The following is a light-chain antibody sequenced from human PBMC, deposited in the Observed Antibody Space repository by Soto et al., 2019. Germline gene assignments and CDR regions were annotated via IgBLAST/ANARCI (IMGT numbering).Light chain of an antibody. V-gene: IGLV3-21*04. J-gene: IGLJ2*01. CDR2: YDS. Sequence: SYELTQPPSVSVAPGKTARITCGGNNIGSKSVHWYQQKPGQAPVLVIYYDSDRPSGIPERFPGSNSGNTATLTISRVEAGDEADYYCQVWDSSSASFGGGTKVTVL. CDR1: NIGSKS. CDR3: QVWDSSSAS.